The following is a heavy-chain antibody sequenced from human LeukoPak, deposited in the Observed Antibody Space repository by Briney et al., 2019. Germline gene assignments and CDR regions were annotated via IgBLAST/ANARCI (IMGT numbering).Heavy chain of an antibody. CDR2: ISYDGSNK. Sequence: SCKASGYTFTGYYMHWVRQAPGKGLEWVAVISYDGSNKYYADSVKGRFTISRDNSKNTLYLQMNSLRAEDTAVYYCARGQKPYYMDVWGKGTTVTVSS. CDR3: ARGQKPYYMDV. CDR1: GYTFTGYY. J-gene: IGHJ6*03. V-gene: IGHV3-30-3*01.